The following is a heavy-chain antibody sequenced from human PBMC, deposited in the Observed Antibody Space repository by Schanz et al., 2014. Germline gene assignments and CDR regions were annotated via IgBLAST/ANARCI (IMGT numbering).Heavy chain of an antibody. CDR3: ARAPTRMNMFRGVTYFFDY. Sequence: QVRLVQSGAEAREPGASVKVSCKATGYMFDTYGFAWVRQAPGQGLEWMGWISTYNGHTRYGQKLQDRLSLTTETDPAPAHVELRSLRTDDTAVYYCARAPTRMNMFRGVTYFFDYWGQGTLVTVSS. J-gene: IGHJ4*02. CDR1: GYMFDTYG. CDR2: ISTYNGHT. V-gene: IGHV1-18*04. D-gene: IGHD3-10*01.